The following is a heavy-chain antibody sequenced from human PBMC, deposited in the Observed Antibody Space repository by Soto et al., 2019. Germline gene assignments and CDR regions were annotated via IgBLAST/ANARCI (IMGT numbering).Heavy chain of an antibody. CDR3: VRSRGGYSYGTPFDY. Sequence: ESGGALVQPGRSLRLSCAASGFTFDDYAMYWVRQVLGKGLEWVSSISWNSGNIDYADSVKGRFTTSRDNAENSLYLQMNSLRPEDTALYYCVRSRGGYSYGTPFDYWGQGTLVTVSS. CDR2: ISWNSGNI. J-gene: IGHJ4*02. CDR1: GFTFDDYA. D-gene: IGHD5-18*01. V-gene: IGHV3-9*01.